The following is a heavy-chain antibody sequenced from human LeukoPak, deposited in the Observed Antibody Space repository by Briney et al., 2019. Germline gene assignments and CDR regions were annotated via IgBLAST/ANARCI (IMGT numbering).Heavy chain of an antibody. CDR1: RYTFTHYY. J-gene: IGHJ4*02. V-gene: IGHV1-2*06. CDR2: IKPNSGGT. Sequence: AAVTVSCQASRYTFTHYYMHWVRQAPGQGLEWMGRIKPNSGGTNYAQKFQGRVTMTRDTSISTAYMELSRLRSDDTAVYYCARTMVRGDSDYWGQGTPVTVSS. CDR3: ARTMVRGDSDY. D-gene: IGHD3-10*01.